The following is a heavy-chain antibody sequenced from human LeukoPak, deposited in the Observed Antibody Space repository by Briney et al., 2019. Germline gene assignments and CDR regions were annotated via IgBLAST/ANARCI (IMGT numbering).Heavy chain of an antibody. CDR3: ARAQVGAPTDY. D-gene: IGHD1-26*01. V-gene: IGHV3-74*03. CDR1: GFTFRNYA. CDR2: IQSGGSGA. Sequence: GGSLRLSCVASGFTFRNYAMYWVRQAGGKGLVRVSRIQSGGSGAMYADSVMGRFTISRDNTKNTVYLQMDSLTAEDTAVYYCARAQVGAPTDYWGPGTLITVSS. J-gene: IGHJ4*02.